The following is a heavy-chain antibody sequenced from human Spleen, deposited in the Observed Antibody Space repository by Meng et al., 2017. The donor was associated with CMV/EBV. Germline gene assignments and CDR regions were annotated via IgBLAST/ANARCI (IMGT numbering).Heavy chain of an antibody. CDR3: AKEHGGLYGVLDY. D-gene: IGHD4-17*01. V-gene: IGHV3-23*01. CDR2: ISGVGGGT. CDR1: GFKFSNYE. Sequence: GESLKISCTASGFKFSNYEMNWVRQAPGKGLEWVSAISGVGGGTYYADSVKGRFTISRDNSKNTLYLQMNSLRAEDTAIYYCAKEHGGLYGVLDYWGQGTLVTVSS. J-gene: IGHJ4*02.